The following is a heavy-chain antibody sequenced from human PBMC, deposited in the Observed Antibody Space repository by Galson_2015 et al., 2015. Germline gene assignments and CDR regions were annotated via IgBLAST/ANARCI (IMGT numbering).Heavy chain of an antibody. V-gene: IGHV3-23*01. CDR1: GFTFSRYA. J-gene: IGHJ3*02. CDR3: AKDRYSNYDAFDI. D-gene: IGHD4-11*01. Sequence: SLRLSCAASGFTFSRYAVNWVRQAPGKGLEWVSTISRSADHTYYADSAKGRFTISRDNSKNTLYLQMNTLRAEDTAVYYCAKDRYSNYDAFDIWGQGTMVTVSS. CDR2: ISRSADHT.